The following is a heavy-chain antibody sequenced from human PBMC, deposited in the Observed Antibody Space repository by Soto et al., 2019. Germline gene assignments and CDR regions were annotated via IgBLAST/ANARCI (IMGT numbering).Heavy chain of an antibody. CDR3: ARMCRYCSGGSPHAFDI. CDR2: IYYSGST. CDR1: GGSISSGGCY. D-gene: IGHD2-15*01. Sequence: ILSLTCTVSGGSISSGGCYWSWIRQHPGKGLEWIGYIYYSGSTYYNPSLKSRVTISVDTSKNQCSLKLSSVTAADTAVYYCARMCRYCSGGSPHAFDIWGQGTMVTVSS. J-gene: IGHJ3*02. V-gene: IGHV4-31*03.